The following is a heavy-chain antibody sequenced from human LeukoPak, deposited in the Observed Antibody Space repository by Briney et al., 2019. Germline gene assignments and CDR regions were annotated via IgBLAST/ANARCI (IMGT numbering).Heavy chain of an antibody. J-gene: IGHJ6*03. CDR2: IFYDGSP. CDR1: SGSISNSNYY. CDR3: ARGGSFWSGYLLSFGYYYMDV. V-gene: IGHV4-39*07. D-gene: IGHD3-3*01. Sequence: SETLSLTCTVSSGSISNSNYYWGWIRQPPGKGLEWIGSIFYDGSPDYNPSLKSRVTISVDTSKNQFSLKLSSVTAADTAVYYCARGGSFWSGYLLSFGYYYMDVWGKGTTVTVSS.